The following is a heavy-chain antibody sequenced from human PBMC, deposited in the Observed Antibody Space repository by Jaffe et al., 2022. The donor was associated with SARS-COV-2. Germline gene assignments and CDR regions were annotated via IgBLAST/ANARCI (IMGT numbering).Heavy chain of an antibody. Sequence: QVQLQGSGPGLVKPSGTLSLTCTVSGVSISGSSNYWAWIRQSAGKGLEWIASIHYSTRTYDNPSLRSRVTISVDTPKNQFSLRLTSVTAADTAVYYCVMLSREGRGDYWGQGTLVTVSS. CDR1: GVSISGSSNY. J-gene: IGHJ4*02. D-gene: IGHD3-16*02. CDR3: VMLSREGRGDY. CDR2: IHYSTRT. V-gene: IGHV4-39*03.